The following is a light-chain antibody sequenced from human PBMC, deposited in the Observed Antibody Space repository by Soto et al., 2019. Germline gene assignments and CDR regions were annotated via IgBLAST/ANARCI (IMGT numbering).Light chain of an antibody. CDR3: QHYTLYSAP. J-gene: IGKJ1*01. CDR1: QNIRNW. V-gene: IGKV1-5*01. Sequence: DIQMTQSPSTLSASVGDSVTITCRASQNIRNWLAWYQQKPGKAPKLLIFDASSLPDGVPPRFTGSGSGSQFTLTINNLQPDDFATYYCQHYTLYSAPFGQGT. CDR2: DAS.